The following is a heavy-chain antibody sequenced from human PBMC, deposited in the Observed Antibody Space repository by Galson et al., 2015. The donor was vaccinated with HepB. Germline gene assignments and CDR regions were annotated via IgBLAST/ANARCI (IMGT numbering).Heavy chain of an antibody. CDR1: GYTFTSYG. CDR3: ARETAGDYDDVLGWYFDL. V-gene: IGHV1-18*01. J-gene: IGHJ2*01. CDR2: ISAYNGDT. D-gene: IGHD4-17*01. Sequence: SVKVSCKASGYTFTSYGISWVRQAPGQGLEWVGWISAYNGDTNYAQKLQGRVTMTTDTSTSTAYMELRSLRSNDTAVYYCARETAGDYDDVLGWYFDLWGRGTLVTVSS.